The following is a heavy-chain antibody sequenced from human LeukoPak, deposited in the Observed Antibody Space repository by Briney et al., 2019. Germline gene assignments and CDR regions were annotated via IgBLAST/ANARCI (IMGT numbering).Heavy chain of an antibody. D-gene: IGHD3-16*01. J-gene: IGHJ3*02. V-gene: IGHV3-23*01. CDR3: ARGLWGAFDI. CDR1: GFTFSSYA. Sequence: GGSLRLSCAASGFTFSSYAMNWVRQAPGKGLEWVSTISGSGDNTYYADSVKGRFTISRDNDKNSAHLQMNSLRAEDTAVYYCARGLWGAFDIWGQGTMVTVSS. CDR2: ISGSGDNT.